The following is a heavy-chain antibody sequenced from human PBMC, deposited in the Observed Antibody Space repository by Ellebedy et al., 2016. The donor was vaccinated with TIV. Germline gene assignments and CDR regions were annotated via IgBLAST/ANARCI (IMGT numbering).Heavy chain of an antibody. J-gene: IGHJ4*02. V-gene: IGHV4-39*01. CDR2: IYYSGST. CDR3: ARGRYDILTGYYNGGRFDY. CDR1: GDSITSSTYY. D-gene: IGHD3-9*01. Sequence: GSLRLXXTGSGDSITSSTYYWGWIRQPPGKGLEWIGSIYYSGSTHYNPSLKSRVTISVDTSKNQFSLKLSSVTAADTAVYYCARGRYDILTGYYNGGRFDYWGQGTLVTVSS.